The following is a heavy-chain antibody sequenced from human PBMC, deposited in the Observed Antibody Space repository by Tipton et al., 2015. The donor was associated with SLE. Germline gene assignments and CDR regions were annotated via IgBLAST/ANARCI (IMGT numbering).Heavy chain of an antibody. J-gene: IGHJ4*02. CDR3: AREPRITIFEVVNTYFDY. CDR2: IYTNGST. CDR1: GGSITSGNYY. D-gene: IGHD3-3*01. V-gene: IGHV4-61*02. Sequence: TLSLTCTVSGGSITSGNYYWSWIRQPAGKGLEWIGRIYTNGSTNYNPSLKSRVTISVDTSKNQFSRKLNSVTAADPAVYYCAREPRITIFEVVNTYFDYWGQGTLVTVSS.